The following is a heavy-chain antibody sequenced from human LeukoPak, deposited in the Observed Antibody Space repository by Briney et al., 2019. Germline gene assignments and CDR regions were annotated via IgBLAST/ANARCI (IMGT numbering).Heavy chain of an antibody. V-gene: IGHV3-21*01. Sequence: GGSLRLSCAASGFTFSSYTMNWVRQAPGKGLEWVSSITSSSSYIYYADSVKGRFTISRHNAKNSLYLRLNSLRAEDTAVYYCAGLVGASDSFDIWGQGTMVTVSS. CDR1: GFTFSSYT. CDR3: AGLVGASDSFDI. CDR2: ITSSSSYI. D-gene: IGHD1-26*01. J-gene: IGHJ3*02.